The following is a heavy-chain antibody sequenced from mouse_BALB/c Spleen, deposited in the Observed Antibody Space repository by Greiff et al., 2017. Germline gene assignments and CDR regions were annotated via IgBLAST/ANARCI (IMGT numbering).Heavy chain of an antibody. CDR1: GYSITSGYY. Sequence: DVKLQESGPGLVKPSQSLSLTCSVTGYSITSGYYWNWIRQFPGNKLEWMGYISYDGSNNYNPSLKNRISITRDTSKNQFFLKLNSVTTEDTATYYCARDLGGNYAFAYWGQGTLVTVSA. V-gene: IGHV3-6*02. J-gene: IGHJ3*01. CDR2: ISYDGSN. CDR3: ARDLGGNYAFAY. D-gene: IGHD1-1*02.